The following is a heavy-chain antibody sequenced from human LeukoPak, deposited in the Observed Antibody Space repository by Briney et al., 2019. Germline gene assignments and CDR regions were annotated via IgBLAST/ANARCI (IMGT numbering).Heavy chain of an antibody. CDR1: GFTFDDYA. D-gene: IGHD5-24*01. CDR2: ISGDGGST. J-gene: IGHJ4*02. V-gene: IGHV3-43*02. CDR3: AKDGYNTLIDY. Sequence: GGSLRLSCAASGFTFDDYAMHWVRQAPGKGLGWVSLISGDGGSTYYADSVKGRSAISRDNSKNSLYLQMNSLRTEDTALYYCAKDGYNTLIDYWGQGTLVTVSS.